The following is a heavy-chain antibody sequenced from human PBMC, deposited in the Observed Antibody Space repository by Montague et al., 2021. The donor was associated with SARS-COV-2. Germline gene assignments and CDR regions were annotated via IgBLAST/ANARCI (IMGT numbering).Heavy chain of an antibody. D-gene: IGHD2-21*01. V-gene: IGHV4-39*01. Sequence: SETLSLTCTVSGGSISSPDYYWGWIRQSPGKGLEWIGSISYAGRTYYNPSPRSRVSFSMDTSKNHSSLSLNSVTAADTAVYFCARQLPSYCGTNKCYPYYFDAWGQGALVTVSS. CDR1: GGSISSPDYY. CDR2: ISYAGRT. J-gene: IGHJ4*02. CDR3: ARQLPSYCGTNKCYPYYFDA.